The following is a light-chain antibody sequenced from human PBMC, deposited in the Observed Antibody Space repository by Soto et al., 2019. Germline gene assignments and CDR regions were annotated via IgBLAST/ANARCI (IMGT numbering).Light chain of an antibody. CDR3: QQYDNLPLT. CDR1: QDISNY. J-gene: IGKJ4*01. CDR2: DAS. V-gene: IGKV1-33*01. Sequence: DIPLTQSQSSLSASLLDRVIIXCKASQDISNYLNWYQQKPGKAPKLLIYDASNLETGVPSRFSGSGSGTDFTFTISSLQPEDIATYYCQQYDNLPLTFGGGTKVDIK.